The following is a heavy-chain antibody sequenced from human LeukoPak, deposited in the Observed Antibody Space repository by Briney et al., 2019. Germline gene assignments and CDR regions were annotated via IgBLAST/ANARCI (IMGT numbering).Heavy chain of an antibody. D-gene: IGHD2-15*01. CDR3: ATDYYCSGGSCYPPD. J-gene: IGHJ4*02. CDR1: GFTLSNYW. CDR2: ISGSSNDI. Sequence: GGSLRLSCTASGFTLSNYWMTWVRQAPGKGLEWVSSISGSSNDIYYADSVKGRFTISRDNAKNSLYLQMNSLRAEDTAVYYCATDYYCSGGSCYPPDWGQGTLVTVSS. V-gene: IGHV3-21*01.